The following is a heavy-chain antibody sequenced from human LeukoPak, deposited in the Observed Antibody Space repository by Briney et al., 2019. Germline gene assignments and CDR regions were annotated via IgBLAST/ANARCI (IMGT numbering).Heavy chain of an antibody. D-gene: IGHD2-8*01. CDR3: ARDLGLMVYPYYYGMDV. Sequence: IYHSGSTYYNPSLNSRVTISVDRSKNQFSLKLSSVTAADTAVYYCARDLGLMVYPYYYGMDVWGQGPRSPSP. CDR2: IYHSGST. J-gene: IGHJ6*02. V-gene: IGHV4-30-2*01.